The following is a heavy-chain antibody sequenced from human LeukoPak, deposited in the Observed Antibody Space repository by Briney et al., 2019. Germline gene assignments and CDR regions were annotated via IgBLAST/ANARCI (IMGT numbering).Heavy chain of an antibody. CDR3: AREELYYDSPNDAFDI. CDR2: VIPIFGTA. J-gene: IGHJ3*02. V-gene: IGHV1-69*05. Sequence: SVKVSCKASGGTFSSYAISWVRQAPGQGLEWMGGVIPIFGTANYAQKFQGRVTITTDESTSTAYMELSSLRSEDTAVYYCAREELYYDSPNDAFDIWGQGTMVTVSS. D-gene: IGHD3-22*01. CDR1: GGTFSSYA.